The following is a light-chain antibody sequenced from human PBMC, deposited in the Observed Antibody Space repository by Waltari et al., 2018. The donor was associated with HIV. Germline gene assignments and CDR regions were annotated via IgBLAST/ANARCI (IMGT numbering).Light chain of an antibody. CDR1: SSDVGRYDL. Sequence: QSALTQPASVSGSPGQSITISCTGTSSDVGRYDLVSWYQQHSGKAPKLMISEVTKRPSVVSDRFSGSKSGNTASLTISGLQAEDEGGYYCCSDAGTRSPVVFGGGTKLTVL. CDR3: CSDAGTRSPVV. CDR2: EVT. J-gene: IGLJ2*01. V-gene: IGLV2-23*02.